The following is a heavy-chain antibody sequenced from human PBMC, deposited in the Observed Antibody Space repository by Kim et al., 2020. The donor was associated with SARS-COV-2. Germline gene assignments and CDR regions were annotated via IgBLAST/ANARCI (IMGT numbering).Heavy chain of an antibody. V-gene: IGHV3-23*03. Sequence: GGSLRLSCVASAFTFKTYAMSWVRQAPGKGLEWVSSIYSDSSGTFYADSVKGRFTISRDNSKSTLYLQMNSLTADDTALYYCDRSGLHGHFYVGYFDYWG. CDR1: AFTFKTYA. D-gene: IGHD3-10*02. CDR3: DRSGLHGHFYVGYFDY. CDR2: IYSDSSGT. J-gene: IGHJ4*01.